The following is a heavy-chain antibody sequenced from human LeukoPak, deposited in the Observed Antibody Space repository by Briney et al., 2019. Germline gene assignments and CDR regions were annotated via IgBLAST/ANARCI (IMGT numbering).Heavy chain of an antibody. CDR1: GFTFDDYP. Sequence: PGGSLRLSCAASGFTFDDYPMHWVRQAPGKGLEWVSGISWNSGNIGYADSVKGRFTISRDNAKNSLYLQMNSLRAEDTALYYCAKDRGDSSGYYYVDYYYGMDVWGQGTTVTVSS. J-gene: IGHJ6*02. CDR2: ISWNSGNI. D-gene: IGHD3-22*01. CDR3: AKDRGDSSGYYYVDYYYGMDV. V-gene: IGHV3-9*01.